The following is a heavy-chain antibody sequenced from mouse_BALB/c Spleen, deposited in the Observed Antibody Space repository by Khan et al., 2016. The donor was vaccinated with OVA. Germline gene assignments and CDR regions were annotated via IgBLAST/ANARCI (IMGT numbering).Heavy chain of an antibody. J-gene: IGHJ3*01. CDR2: IYPGSDNT. V-gene: IGHV1-77*01. Sequence: VQLQESGAELARPGASVTLSCKASGYTFTDYYINWMRQRPGQGLEWIGEIYPGSDNTYYNEKFKGKATLTADKSSSTAYMQLSRLTSEDSAVYFCAREWAAGFPYWGQVTLVTVSA. CDR3: AREWAAGFPY. CDR1: GYTFTDYY.